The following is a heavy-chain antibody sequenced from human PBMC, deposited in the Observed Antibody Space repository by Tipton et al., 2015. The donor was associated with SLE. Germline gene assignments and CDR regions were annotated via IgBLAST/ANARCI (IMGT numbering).Heavy chain of an antibody. D-gene: IGHD6-19*01. CDR2: IYYSGTT. Sequence: TLSLTCTVSGGSISSHYWSWIRQSPGRGLEWIGYIYYSGTTNYNPSLKSRVTISVDTPKDQFSLKLSSVTAADTAVYYCARDSGWYLDYWGQGTLVTVSS. V-gene: IGHV4-59*11. J-gene: IGHJ4*02. CDR3: ARDSGWYLDY. CDR1: GGSISSHY.